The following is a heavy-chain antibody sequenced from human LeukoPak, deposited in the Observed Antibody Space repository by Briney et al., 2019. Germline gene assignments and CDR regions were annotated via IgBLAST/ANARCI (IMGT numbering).Heavy chain of an antibody. D-gene: IGHD1-26*01. J-gene: IGHJ6*03. V-gene: IGHV3-30*02. CDR3: ARERRGATQYYYYYYYMDV. CDR2: IRYDGSNK. Sequence: PGGSLRLSCVASGFTFSAYGMHWVRQAPGKGLEWVAFIRYDGSNKYYADSVKGRFTISRDNSKNTLYLQMNSLRAEDTAVYYCARERRGATQYYYYYYYMDVWGKGTTVTVSS. CDR1: GFTFSAYG.